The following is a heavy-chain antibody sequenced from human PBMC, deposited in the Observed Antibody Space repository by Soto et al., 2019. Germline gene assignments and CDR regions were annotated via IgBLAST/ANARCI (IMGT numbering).Heavy chain of an antibody. J-gene: IGHJ4*02. CDR1: GGSISSYY. CDR3: ARLQLDGYCSGSCFYFDY. D-gene: IGHD2-15*01. Sequence: PSETLSLTCTVSGGSISSYYWSWIRQPPGKGLEWIGYIYYSGSTNYNPSLKSRVTISVDTSKNQFSLKLSSVTAADTAVYYCARLQLDGYCSGSCFYFDYWGQGTLVNVS. V-gene: IGHV4-59*08. CDR2: IYYSGST.